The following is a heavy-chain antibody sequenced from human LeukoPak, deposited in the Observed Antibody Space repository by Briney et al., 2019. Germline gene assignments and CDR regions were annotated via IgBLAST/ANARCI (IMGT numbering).Heavy chain of an antibody. D-gene: IGHD6-6*01. CDR1: GFTVSSNY. J-gene: IGHJ4*02. CDR3: ARVRAPRYSSSSDLIYYFDY. V-gene: IGHV3-66*02. CDR2: IYGGGST. Sequence: GGSLRLSCAASGFTVSSNYVSWVRQAQGKGLEWVSVIYGGGSTYYADSVKGRFTISRDNPKNTLYLQMNSLRAEDTAVYYCARVRAPRYSSSSDLIYYFDYWGQGTLVTVSS.